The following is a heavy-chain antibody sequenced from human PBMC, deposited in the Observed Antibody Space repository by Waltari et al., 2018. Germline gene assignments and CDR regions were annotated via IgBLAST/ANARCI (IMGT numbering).Heavy chain of an antibody. V-gene: IGHV3-7*01. CDR1: GFRLSDYW. CDR2: IKQDGGEK. D-gene: IGHD3-9*01. J-gene: IGHJ6*02. Sequence: DVQLVESGGGLVQPGGSLRLSCAASGFRLSDYWMSWVRQAPGKGLEWGANIKQDGGEKYYEDSVKGRFTISRDNARNSVNLHMNSLRVEDTALYYCARGVPLRYFDWFGVWGQGTTVTVSS. CDR3: ARGVPLRYFDWFGV.